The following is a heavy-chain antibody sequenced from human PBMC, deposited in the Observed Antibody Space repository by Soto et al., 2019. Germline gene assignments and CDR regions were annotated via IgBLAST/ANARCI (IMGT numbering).Heavy chain of an antibody. CDR3: ARLLIYYDSSGTGPFQH. Sequence: LSLTCTVSGGSISSSSYYWGWIRQPPGKGLEWIGSIYYSGSTYYNPSLKSRVTISVDTSKNQFSLKLSSVTAADTAVYYCARLLIYYDSSGTGPFQHWGQGTLVTVSS. D-gene: IGHD3-22*01. CDR2: IYYSGST. J-gene: IGHJ1*01. CDR1: GGSISSSSYY. V-gene: IGHV4-39*01.